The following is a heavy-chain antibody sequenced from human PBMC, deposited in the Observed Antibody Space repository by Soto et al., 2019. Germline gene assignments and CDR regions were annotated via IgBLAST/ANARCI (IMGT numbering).Heavy chain of an antibody. CDR1: GGSISSYY. V-gene: IGHV4-59*01. Sequence: SETLSLTCTVSGGSISSYYWSWIRQPPGKGLEWIGYIYYSGSTNYSPSLKSRVTISVDTSKNQFSLKLSSVTAADTAVYYCASTTPPYCSSTSCYSDYYYYMDVWGKGTTVTVSS. D-gene: IGHD2-2*01. J-gene: IGHJ6*03. CDR3: ASTTPPYCSSTSCYSDYYYYMDV. CDR2: IYYSGST.